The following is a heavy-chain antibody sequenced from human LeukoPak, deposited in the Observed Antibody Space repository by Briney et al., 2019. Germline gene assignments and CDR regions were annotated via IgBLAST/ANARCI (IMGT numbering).Heavy chain of an antibody. V-gene: IGHV4-38-2*02. CDR1: GYSISSAYY. Sequence: SETLSLTCTVSGYSISSAYYWGWIRQPPGKRLEWIGNIYHSGTTYYNPSLKSRLTISVDSSKNQFSLKLSSVTAADSAVYYCARGVGANLGAFDIWGQGTMVTVSS. J-gene: IGHJ3*02. D-gene: IGHD1-26*01. CDR2: IYHSGTT. CDR3: ARGVGANLGAFDI.